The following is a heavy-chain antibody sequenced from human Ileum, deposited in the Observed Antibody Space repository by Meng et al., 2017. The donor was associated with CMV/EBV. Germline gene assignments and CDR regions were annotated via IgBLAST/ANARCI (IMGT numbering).Heavy chain of an antibody. CDR1: GGSISSSSYY. J-gene: IGHJ4*02. CDR2: IYYSGST. D-gene: IGHD1-26*01. CDR3: AREPVGATLYYFDY. Sequence: QLELQESGPGLVKPSEPTSLACTVSGGSISSSSYYWGWLRQPPGKGLEWIGSIYYSGSTYYNPSLKSRVTISVDTSKNQFSLKLSSVTAADTAVYYCAREPVGATLYYFDYWGQGTLVTASS. V-gene: IGHV4-39*07.